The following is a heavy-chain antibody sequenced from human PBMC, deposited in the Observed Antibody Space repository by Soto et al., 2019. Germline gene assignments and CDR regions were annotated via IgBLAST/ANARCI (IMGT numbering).Heavy chain of an antibody. CDR1: GFTFSSYA. D-gene: IGHD4-17*01. CDR3: AKPWNYGDPENWFDP. CDR2: ISGSGRST. V-gene: IGHV3-23*01. J-gene: IGHJ5*02. Sequence: EVQLLESGGGLVQPVGSLRVSCAASGFTFSSYAMSWVGQAPGEGLEWVSTISGSGRSTYYADTVKGRFTISRDNSKNTVYLQMNSLRDEDTAIYYCAKPWNYGDPENWFDPWGQGTLVTDSS.